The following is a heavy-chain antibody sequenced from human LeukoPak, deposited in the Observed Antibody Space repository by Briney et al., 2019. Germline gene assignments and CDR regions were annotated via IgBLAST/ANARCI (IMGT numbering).Heavy chain of an antibody. Sequence: PSETLSLTCTVSGGSISSYYWSWIRQAPGKGLEWIGYIYYSGSTNYNPSLKSRVTISVDTSKNQFSLKLSSVTAADTAVYYCARGPLGYCSSTSCYGYYFDYWGQGTLVTVSS. CDR2: IYYSGST. V-gene: IGHV4-59*01. J-gene: IGHJ4*02. CDR3: ARGPLGYCSSTSCYGYYFDY. D-gene: IGHD2-2*01. CDR1: GGSISSYY.